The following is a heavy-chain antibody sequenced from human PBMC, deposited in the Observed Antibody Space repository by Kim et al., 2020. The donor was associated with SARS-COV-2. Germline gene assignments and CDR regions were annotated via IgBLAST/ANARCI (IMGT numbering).Heavy chain of an antibody. J-gene: IGHJ3*02. V-gene: IGHV3-15*01. CDR3: TTPYHFIVATLNDAFDI. Sequence: GGSLRLSCAASGFTFSNAWMSWVRQAPGKGLEWVGRIKSKTDGGTTDYAAPVKGRFTISRDDSKNTLYLQMNSLKTEDTAVYYCTTPYHFIVATLNDAFDIWGQGTMVTVSS. CDR1: GFTFSNAW. D-gene: IGHD5-12*01. CDR2: IKSKTDGGTT.